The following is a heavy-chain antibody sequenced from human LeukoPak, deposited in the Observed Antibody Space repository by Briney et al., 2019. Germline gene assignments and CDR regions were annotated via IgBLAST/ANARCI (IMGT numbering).Heavy chain of an antibody. D-gene: IGHD5-24*01. CDR1: GGSISNYY. V-gene: IGHV4-59*08. CDR2: IHDSGST. Sequence: PSETLSLTCTVAGGSISNYYWSWIRQSPEKGLEWIGYIHDSGSTNYNPSLKSRVTISVDTSKNQFSLKLSSVTAADTAVYYCARLDAAAGRYLQFFYWGQGTLVTVSS. J-gene: IGHJ4*02. CDR3: ARLDAAAGRYLQFFY.